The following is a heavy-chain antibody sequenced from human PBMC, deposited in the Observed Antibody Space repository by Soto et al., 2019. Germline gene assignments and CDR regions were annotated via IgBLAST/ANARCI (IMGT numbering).Heavy chain of an antibody. CDR2: ISYDGSNK. V-gene: IGHV3-30-3*01. CDR3: ARASSGWKYYFDY. D-gene: IGHD6-19*01. Sequence: GGSLRLSCAASGFTFSSYAMHWVRQAPGKGLEWVAVISYDGSNKYYADSVKGRFTISRDNSKNTLYRQMNSLEAEDTAVYYCARASSGWKYYFDYWGQGTLVTVSS. CDR1: GFTFSSYA. J-gene: IGHJ4*02.